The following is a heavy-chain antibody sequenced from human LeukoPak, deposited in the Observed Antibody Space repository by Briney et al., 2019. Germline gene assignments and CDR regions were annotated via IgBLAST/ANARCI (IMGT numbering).Heavy chain of an antibody. CDR1: GYTFTGYY. J-gene: IGHJ6*03. CDR2: INPNSGGT. CDR3: ARGLLQITFGGVIVMGNMRYYYYYCMDV. V-gene: IGHV1-2*02. Sequence: GASVKVPCKASGYTFTGYYMRWVRQAPGQGLEWMGWINPNSGGTNYAQKFQGRVTMTRDTSISTAYMELSRLRSDDTAVYYCARGLLQITFGGVIVMGNMRYYYYYCMDVWGKGTTVTVSS. D-gene: IGHD3-16*02.